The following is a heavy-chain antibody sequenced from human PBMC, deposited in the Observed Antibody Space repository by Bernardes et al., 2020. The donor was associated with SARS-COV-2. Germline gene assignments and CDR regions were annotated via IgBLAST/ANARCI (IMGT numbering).Heavy chain of an antibody. CDR2: IIPILGIA. J-gene: IGHJ4*02. D-gene: IGHD4-17*01. V-gene: IGHV1-69*04. Sequence: SVKVSCKASGGTFSSYAISWVRQAPGQGLEWMGRIIPILGIANYAQKFQGRVTITADKSTSTAYMELSSLRSEDTAVYYCARDPTMHDYGGNPEDYWGQGTLVTVSS. CDR1: GGTFSSYA. CDR3: ARDPTMHDYGGNPEDY.